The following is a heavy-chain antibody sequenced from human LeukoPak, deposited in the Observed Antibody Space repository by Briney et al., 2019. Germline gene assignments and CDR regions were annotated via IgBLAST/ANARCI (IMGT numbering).Heavy chain of an antibody. V-gene: IGHV3-15*01. J-gene: IGHJ4*02. Sequence: GGSLRLSCAASGFTFSNAWMSWVRQAPGKGLEWVGRIKSKTDGGTTDYAAPVKGRFTISRDDSKNTLYLQMNSLKTEDTAVYYCWYYYGSGRQVGYSDYWGQGTLVTVST. CDR3: WYYYGSGRQVGYSDY. D-gene: IGHD3-10*01. CDR2: IKSKTDGGTT. CDR1: GFTFSNAW.